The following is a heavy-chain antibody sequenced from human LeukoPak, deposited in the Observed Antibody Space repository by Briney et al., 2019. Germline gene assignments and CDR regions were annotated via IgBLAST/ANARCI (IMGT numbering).Heavy chain of an antibody. CDR2: ISGSGGST. D-gene: IGHD5-12*01. CDR1: GSTFSSYA. V-gene: IGHV3-23*01. Sequence: GGSLRLSCAASGSTFSSYAMSWVCQAPGKGLEWVSAISGSGGSTYYADSVKGRFTISRDNSKNTLYLQMNSLRAEDTAVYYCAKNSGSPNYFDYWGQETLVTVSS. CDR3: AKNSGSPNYFDY. J-gene: IGHJ4*02.